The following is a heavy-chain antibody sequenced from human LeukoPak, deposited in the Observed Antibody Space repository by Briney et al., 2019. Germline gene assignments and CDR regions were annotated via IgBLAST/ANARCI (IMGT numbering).Heavy chain of an antibody. Sequence: GGSLRLSCAASGFTFDDYAMHWVRQAPGKGLEWVSGISWNSGSIGYADSVKGRFTISRDNAKNSLYLQMNSLRDEDTAVYYCTRAAYKSSWYLDYWGQGTLVTVSS. CDR3: TRAAYKSSWYLDY. J-gene: IGHJ4*02. D-gene: IGHD6-13*01. V-gene: IGHV3-9*01. CDR1: GFTFDDYA. CDR2: ISWNSGSI.